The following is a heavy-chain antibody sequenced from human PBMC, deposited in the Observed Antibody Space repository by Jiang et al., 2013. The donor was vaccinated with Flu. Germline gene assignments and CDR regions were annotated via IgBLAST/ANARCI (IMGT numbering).Heavy chain of an antibody. CDR3: ARDREMATITGYYYYMDV. V-gene: IGHV3-53*01. D-gene: IGHD5-24*01. CDR2: GST. Sequence: GSTYYADSVKGRFTISRDNSKNTLYLQMNSLRAEDTAVYYCARDREMATITGYYYYMDVWGKGTTVTVSS. J-gene: IGHJ6*03.